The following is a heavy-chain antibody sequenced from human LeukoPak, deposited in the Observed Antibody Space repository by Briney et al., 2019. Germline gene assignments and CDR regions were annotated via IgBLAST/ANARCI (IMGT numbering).Heavy chain of an antibody. Sequence: SETLSLTCTVSGGSISSSSYYWGWIRQPPGKGLEWIGNIYYSGRTYYNPSLKSRVTISVDTPKNQFSLKLSSVTAADTAVYYCARATGYSSGWEYYFDYWGQGTLVTVSS. CDR2: IYYSGRT. CDR1: GGSISSSSYY. CDR3: ARATGYSSGWEYYFDY. V-gene: IGHV4-39*07. D-gene: IGHD6-19*01. J-gene: IGHJ4*02.